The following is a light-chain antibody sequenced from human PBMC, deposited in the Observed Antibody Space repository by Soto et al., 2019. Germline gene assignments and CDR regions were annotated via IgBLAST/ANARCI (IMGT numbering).Light chain of an antibody. CDR2: DAS. CDR1: QSLSSY. J-gene: IGKJ4*01. Sequence: EIVLTHSPATVSVSPCERATLSFSASQSLSSYLAWYQQKPGQAPRLLIYDASNRADGIPARFTGSGSGTDFTLTISSLEPEDSGVYFCQQRSGWPPTFGGGTKVDI. V-gene: IGKV3-11*01. CDR3: QQRSGWPPT.